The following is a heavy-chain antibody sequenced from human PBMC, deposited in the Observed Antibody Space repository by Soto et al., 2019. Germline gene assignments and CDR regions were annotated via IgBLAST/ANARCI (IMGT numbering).Heavy chain of an antibody. CDR2: ISAYNGNT. D-gene: IGHD3-3*01. Sequence: ASVKVSCKASGYTFTIYGISWVRQAPGQGLEWMGWISAYNGNTNYAQKLQGRVTMTTDTSTSTAYMELRSLRSDDTAVYYCARDRRMAYYDFWSGYIDYWGQGTLVTVSS. V-gene: IGHV1-18*01. J-gene: IGHJ4*02. CDR3: ARDRRMAYYDFWSGYIDY. CDR1: GYTFTIYG.